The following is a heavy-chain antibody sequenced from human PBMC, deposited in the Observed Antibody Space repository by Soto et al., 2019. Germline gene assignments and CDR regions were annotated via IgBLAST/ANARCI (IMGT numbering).Heavy chain of an antibody. D-gene: IGHD5-12*01. J-gene: IGHJ6*02. CDR1: GGSISSGGYY. CDR3: ARDPRWVQSGYYWGIYGMDV. Sequence: QVQLQESGPGLVKPSQTLSLTCTVSGGSISSGGYYWSWIRQHPGKGLEWIGYIYYSGSTYYNPSLKRRVTISVDTSKNQFSLKLSSVTAADTAVYYCARDPRWVQSGYYWGIYGMDVWGQGTTVTVSS. CDR2: IYYSGST. V-gene: IGHV4-31*03.